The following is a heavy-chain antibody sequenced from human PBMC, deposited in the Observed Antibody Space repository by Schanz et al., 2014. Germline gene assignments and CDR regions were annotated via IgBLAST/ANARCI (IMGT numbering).Heavy chain of an antibody. Sequence: EGQLMESGGGLVKPGGSLRLSCVASGFAFSSFAMTWVRQAPGRGLEWVSSISTSGTYMYIADSLKGRLTISRDDAKKSMYLQMNNLRAEDTAVYYCVRVSFADPRLYRGMDRDIDYWGQGTLVTVSS. V-gene: IGHV3-21*01. D-gene: IGHD5-18*01. CDR2: ISTSGTYM. CDR3: VRVSFADPRLYRGMDRDIDY. J-gene: IGHJ4*02. CDR1: GFAFSSFA.